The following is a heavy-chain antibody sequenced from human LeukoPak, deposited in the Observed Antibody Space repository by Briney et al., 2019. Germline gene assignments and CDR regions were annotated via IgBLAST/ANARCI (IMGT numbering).Heavy chain of an antibody. Sequence: GESLKISCKGSGYSFTSYWIGWVRQMPGEGLGWMWIIYPGDYDTRYSPSFQGQVTISADKSISTAYLQWSSLKASDTAMYYCARLPYYEYVWGSYRYTYFDYWGQGTLVTVSS. CDR2: IYPGDYDT. V-gene: IGHV5-51*01. CDR1: GYSFTSYW. J-gene: IGHJ4*02. D-gene: IGHD3-16*02. CDR3: ARLPYYEYVWGSYRYTYFDY.